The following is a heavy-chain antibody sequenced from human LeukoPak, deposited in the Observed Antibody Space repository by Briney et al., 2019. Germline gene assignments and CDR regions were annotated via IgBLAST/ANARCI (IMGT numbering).Heavy chain of an antibody. Sequence: ASVKVSCKVSGYTLTELSMHWVRQAPGKGLEWMGGFDPEDGETIYAQKFQGRVTITADKSTSTAYMELSSLRSEDTAVYYCARVSLVGAKRPDYWGQGTLVTVSS. D-gene: IGHD1-26*01. CDR1: GYTLTELS. CDR2: FDPEDGET. CDR3: ARVSLVGAKRPDY. V-gene: IGHV1-24*01. J-gene: IGHJ4*02.